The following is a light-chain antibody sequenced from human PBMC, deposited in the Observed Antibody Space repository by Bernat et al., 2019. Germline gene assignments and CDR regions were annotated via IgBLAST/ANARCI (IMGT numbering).Light chain of an antibody. CDR3: HQYGSSPRT. Sequence: EIVLTQSPGTLSLSPGERATLSCRASQSVSANYLAWYQQKPGQAPRLLIYGASSRATGIPDRFSGSGSVTDFTLTISRLEPEDFAVYYCHQYGSSPRTFGQGTKVEIK. V-gene: IGKV3-20*01. CDR2: GAS. CDR1: QSVSANY. J-gene: IGKJ1*01.